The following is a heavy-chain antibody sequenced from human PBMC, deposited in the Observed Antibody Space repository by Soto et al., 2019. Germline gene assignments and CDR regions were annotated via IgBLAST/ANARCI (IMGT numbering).Heavy chain of an antibody. V-gene: IGHV4-39*01. J-gene: IGHJ5*02. CDR1: GGSISRSTYY. CDR3: ARHYASLLEPPNWFDP. D-gene: IGHD3-3*01. Sequence: SETLSLTCTVSGGSISRSTYYWGWIRQPPGRGLEWIGSINYSGSTYYNPSLKSRVTISVDTSKNQFFLKLSSVTAADTAVYYCARHYASLLEPPNWFDPWGQGTLVTVSS. CDR2: INYSGST.